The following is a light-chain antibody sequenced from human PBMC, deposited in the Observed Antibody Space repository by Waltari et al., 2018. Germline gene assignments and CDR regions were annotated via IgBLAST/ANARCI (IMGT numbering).Light chain of an antibody. Sequence: EIVMTQSPLSLPVTPGEPASISCRPSQSLLHSNGYKYLDWYLQKPGQSPQLLIYLASNRASGVPDRFSGCGSGKYFTLKISRVEAEDVGVYYCMQALQTPLFGQGTKLEIK. CDR1: QSLLHSNGYKY. CDR3: MQALQTPL. J-gene: IGKJ2*01. CDR2: LAS. V-gene: IGKV2-28*01.